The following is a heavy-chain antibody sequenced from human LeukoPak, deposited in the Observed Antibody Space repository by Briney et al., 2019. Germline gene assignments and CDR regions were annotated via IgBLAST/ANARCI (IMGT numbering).Heavy chain of an antibody. V-gene: IGHV3-7*03. D-gene: IGHD2-15*01. J-gene: IGHJ4*02. CDR1: GFTFSRYW. CDR2: IKQDGSEN. Sequence: PGGSLRLSCAASGFTFSRYWMSWVRQAPGKGLEWVANIKQDGSENFYVDSVKGRFTISRDNAKNSLYLQMNSLRAEDTALYYCARVGYCSGGSCYSPDYWGQGTLVTVSS. CDR3: ARVGYCSGGSCYSPDY.